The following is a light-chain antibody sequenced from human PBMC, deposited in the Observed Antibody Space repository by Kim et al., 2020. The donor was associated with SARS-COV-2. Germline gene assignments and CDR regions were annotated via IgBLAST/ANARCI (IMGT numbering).Light chain of an antibody. J-gene: IGLJ3*02. CDR3: QVWDSSSDHPAWV. CDR1: NIGSKS. V-gene: IGLV3-21*04. Sequence: PGKTARSTCGGNNIGSKSVHWYQQKPGQAPVLVIYYDSDRPSGIPERFSGSNSGNTATLTISRVEAGDEADYYCQVWDSSSDHPAWVFGGGTKLTVL. CDR2: YDS.